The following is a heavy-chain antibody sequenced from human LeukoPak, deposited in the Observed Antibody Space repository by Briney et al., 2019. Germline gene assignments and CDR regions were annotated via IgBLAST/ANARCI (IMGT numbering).Heavy chain of an antibody. D-gene: IGHD3-22*01. CDR3: ARISYYYDSSGYYHNWFDP. CDR2: IYASGSA. CDR1: GGSISSGSYY. Sequence: TLSLTCTVSGGSISSGSYYWSWIRQPAGKGLEWIGRIYASGSANYNPSLKSRVTISVDTSKNQFSLKLSSVTAADTAVYYCARISYYYDSSGYYHNWFDPWGQGTLVTVSS. V-gene: IGHV4-61*02. J-gene: IGHJ5*02.